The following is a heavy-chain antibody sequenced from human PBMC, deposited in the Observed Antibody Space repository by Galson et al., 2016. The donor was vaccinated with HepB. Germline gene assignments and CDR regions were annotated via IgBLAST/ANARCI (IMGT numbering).Heavy chain of an antibody. CDR1: GFTFSNYA. D-gene: IGHD5-18*01. CDR3: AKDRDIRRDTAPGS. V-gene: IGHV3-23*01. CDR2: ISGSGTT. Sequence: SLRLSCAAAGFTFSNYAMNWVRQVPGKGLEWVSGISGSGTTYYADSVRGRFTISRDNSKNTLYLHMVSLTAEDTAIYYCAKDRDIRRDTAPGSWGQGTLVTVSS. J-gene: IGHJ5*02.